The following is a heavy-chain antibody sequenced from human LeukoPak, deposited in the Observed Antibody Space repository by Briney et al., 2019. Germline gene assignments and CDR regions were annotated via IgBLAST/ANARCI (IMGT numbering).Heavy chain of an antibody. CDR1: GFTFNHYA. V-gene: IGHV3-23*01. CDR2: ITGSGGDT. CDR3: AKVDMPDNWYALFDD. Sequence: RGSLRLSCAASGFTFNHYALGWVRQAPGKGLEWVSTITGSGGDTYYAASVKGRFTISRDNSKNSLFLQMNGLRAEDTAVYFCAKVDMPDNWYALFDDWGQGTLVTVSS. D-gene: IGHD1-1*01. J-gene: IGHJ4*02.